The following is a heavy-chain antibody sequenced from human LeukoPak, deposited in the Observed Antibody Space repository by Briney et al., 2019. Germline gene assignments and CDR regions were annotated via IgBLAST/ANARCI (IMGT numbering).Heavy chain of an antibody. CDR1: GFTFSSYG. D-gene: IGHD3-22*01. V-gene: IGHV3-23*01. J-gene: IGHJ4*02. CDR3: AKLKGYYDRNFDY. CDR2: TSGSGGST. Sequence: GGSLRLSCAASGFTFSSYGMSWVRQAPGKGLEWVSATSGSGGSTYYADSVKGRFTISRDNSKNTLYLQMNSLRAEDTAVYYCAKLKGYYDRNFDYWGQGTLVTVSS.